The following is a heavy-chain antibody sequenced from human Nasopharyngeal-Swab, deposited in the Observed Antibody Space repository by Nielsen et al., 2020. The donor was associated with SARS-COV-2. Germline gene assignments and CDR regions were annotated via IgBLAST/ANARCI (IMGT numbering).Heavy chain of an antibody. CDR2: ISSSSSYI. Sequence: GESLKISCAASGFTFSSYSMNWVRQAPGKGLEWVSSISSSSSYIYYADSVKGRFTISRDNAKNSLYPQMNSLRAEDTAVYYCARSGELRFLEWLNTRPDYWGQGTLVTVSS. D-gene: IGHD3-3*01. V-gene: IGHV3-21*01. CDR3: ARSGELRFLEWLNTRPDY. J-gene: IGHJ4*02. CDR1: GFTFSSYS.